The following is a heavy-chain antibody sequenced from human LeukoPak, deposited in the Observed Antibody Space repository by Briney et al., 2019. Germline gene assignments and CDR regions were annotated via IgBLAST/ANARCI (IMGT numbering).Heavy chain of an antibody. D-gene: IGHD3-10*01. Sequence: KTSETLSLTCAVYGGSFSGYYWSWIRQPPGKGLEWIGEINHSGSTNYNPSLKSRVTISVDTSKNQFSLKLSSVTAADTAVYYCAGVGADGSGFLFDYWGQGTLVTVSS. J-gene: IGHJ4*02. V-gene: IGHV4-34*01. CDR2: INHSGST. CDR1: GGSFSGYY. CDR3: AGVGADGSGFLFDY.